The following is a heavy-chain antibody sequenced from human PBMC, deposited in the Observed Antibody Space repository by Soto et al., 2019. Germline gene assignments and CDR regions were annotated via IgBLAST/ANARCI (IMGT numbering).Heavy chain of an antibody. D-gene: IGHD3-16*02. Sequence: SETLSLACTVSGGSISSGGYYWSWIRQHPGKGLEWIGYIYYSGSTYYNPSLKSRVTISVDTSKNQFSLKLSSVTAADTAVYYCARAREDYVWGSYRESVYYFDYWGQGTLVTVSS. CDR3: ARAREDYVWGSYRESVYYFDY. CDR2: IYYSGST. J-gene: IGHJ4*02. V-gene: IGHV4-31*03. CDR1: GGSISSGGYY.